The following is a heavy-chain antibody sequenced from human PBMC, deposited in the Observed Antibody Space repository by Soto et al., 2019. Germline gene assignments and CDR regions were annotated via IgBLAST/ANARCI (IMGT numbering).Heavy chain of an antibody. CDR3: ARDRLGAAAGMDYYYGMDV. Sequence: PSETLSLTCTVSGGSVSSGSYYWRCIRQPPGKGLEWIGYIYYSGSTNYNPSLKSRVTISVDTSKNQFSLKLSSVTAADTAVYYCARDRLGAAAGMDYYYGMDVWGQGTTVTVSS. V-gene: IGHV4-61*01. D-gene: IGHD6-13*01. J-gene: IGHJ6*02. CDR2: IYYSGST. CDR1: GGSVSSGSYY.